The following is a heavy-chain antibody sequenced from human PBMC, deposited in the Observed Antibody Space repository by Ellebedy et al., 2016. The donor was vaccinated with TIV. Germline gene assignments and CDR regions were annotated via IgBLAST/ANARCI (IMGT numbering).Heavy chain of an antibody. V-gene: IGHV5-51*01. D-gene: IGHD4-11*01. CDR2: IYPGDSNI. CDR3: VRGPHRNYDSTGALAF. J-gene: IGHJ4*02. Sequence: KVSCXASGYTFTGYFLHWVRQMPGKGLEWMGIIYPGDSNIIYSPSFQGQVIMSADKSISTTYLKWTSLKASDTAIYYCVRGPHRNYDSTGALAFWGQGTLVTVSS. CDR1: GYTFTGYF.